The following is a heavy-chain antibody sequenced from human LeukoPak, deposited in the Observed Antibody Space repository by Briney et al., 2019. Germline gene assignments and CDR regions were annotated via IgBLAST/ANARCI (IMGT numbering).Heavy chain of an antibody. CDR1: SDSIRVKP. D-gene: IGHD3-16*01. CDR2: IDYSGTT. Sequence: SETLSLTCTLSSDSIRVKPGNCIRQPPGKGLEWIGYIDYSGTTNYNPSLRSRVTISLDASKNQLALKLTSMTAADTALYSCARRVAITIWGMENRLDPWGQGTLVTVSS. V-gene: IGHV4-59*01. J-gene: IGHJ5*02. CDR3: ARRVAITIWGMENRLDP.